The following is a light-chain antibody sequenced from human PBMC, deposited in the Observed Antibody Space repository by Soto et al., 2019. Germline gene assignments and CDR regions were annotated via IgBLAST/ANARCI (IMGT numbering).Light chain of an antibody. Sequence: EIVLTHSPATLSVSPGERATLSCRASQSVSSNLAWYQQKPGQGPMLLIYGASTRATGITARCRGSESGTEFTLTLSSLQAEGVAVYFRQQYNGWPRMFGKGTKV. V-gene: IGKV3-15*01. CDR2: GAS. CDR1: QSVSSN. J-gene: IGKJ1*01. CDR3: QQYNGWPRM.